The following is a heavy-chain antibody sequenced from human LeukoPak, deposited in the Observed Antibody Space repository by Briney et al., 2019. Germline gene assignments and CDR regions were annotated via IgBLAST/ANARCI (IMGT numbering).Heavy chain of an antibody. D-gene: IGHD2-21*01. J-gene: IGHJ4*02. CDR1: GGSISSYY. Sequence: SETLSLTCTVSGGSISSYYWSWIRQPPGKGLEWIGYIYYSGSTNYNPSLKSRVTISVDTPKNQFSLKLSSVTAADTAVYYCARVRGGGDYLDYWGQGTLVTVSS. CDR3: ARVRGGGDYLDY. CDR2: IYYSGST. V-gene: IGHV4-59*01.